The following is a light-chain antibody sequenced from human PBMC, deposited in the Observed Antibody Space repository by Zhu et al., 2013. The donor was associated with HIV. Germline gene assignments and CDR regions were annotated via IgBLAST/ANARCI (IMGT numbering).Light chain of an antibody. Sequence: EIVLMQSPGTLSVSPGERVTLSCRGSQTVSGRYLAWYQQKPGQAPRLLIYDASNRATGIPARFSGSGSGTDFTLTISSLEPEDFAVYYCQQRNTWPPLTFGGGTKVDI. V-gene: IGKV3-11*01. J-gene: IGKJ4*01. CDR2: DAS. CDR1: QTVSGRY. CDR3: QQRNTWPPLT.